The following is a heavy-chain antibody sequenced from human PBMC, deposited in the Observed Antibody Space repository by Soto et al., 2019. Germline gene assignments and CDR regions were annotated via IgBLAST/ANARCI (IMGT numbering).Heavy chain of an antibody. CDR1: GYTFTGYY. CDR2: INPNSGGT. J-gene: IGHJ4*02. D-gene: IGHD6-19*01. V-gene: IGHV1-2*02. CDR3: ARDGPPGGAVAGFYYFDY. Sequence: AASVKVSCKASGYTFTGYYMHWVRQAPGQGLEWMGWINPNSGGTNYAQKFQGRVTMTRDTSISTAYMELSRLRSDDTAVYYCARDGPPGGAVAGFYYFDYWGQGTLVTVSS.